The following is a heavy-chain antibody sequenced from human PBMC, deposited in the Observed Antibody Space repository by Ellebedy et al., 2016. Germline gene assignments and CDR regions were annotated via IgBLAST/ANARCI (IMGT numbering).Heavy chain of an antibody. D-gene: IGHD3-22*01. J-gene: IGHJ4*02. CDR3: ARDFSYYDSSGYDDY. CDR2: ISSSSSYI. Sequence: GGSLRLSCAASGFTFSSCSMNWVRQAPGKGLEWVSSISSSSSYIYYADSVKGRFTISRDNAKNSLYLQMNSLSAEDTAVYYCARDFSYYDSSGYDDYWGQGTLVTVSS. V-gene: IGHV3-21*01. CDR1: GFTFSSCS.